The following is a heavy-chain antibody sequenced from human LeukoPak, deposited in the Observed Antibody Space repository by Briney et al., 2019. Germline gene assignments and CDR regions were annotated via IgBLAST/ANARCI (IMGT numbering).Heavy chain of an antibody. CDR2: INPNSGGT. CDR1: GYTFTGYY. D-gene: IGHD1-26*01. J-gene: IGHJ6*02. Sequence: ASVKVSCKASGYTFTGYYMHWVRQAPGQGLEWMGWINPNSGGTNYAQKFQGRVTMTRDTSISTAYMELSRLRSDDTAVYYCAKDREHYYYYGMDVWGQGTTVTVSS. V-gene: IGHV1-2*02. CDR3: AKDREHYYYYGMDV.